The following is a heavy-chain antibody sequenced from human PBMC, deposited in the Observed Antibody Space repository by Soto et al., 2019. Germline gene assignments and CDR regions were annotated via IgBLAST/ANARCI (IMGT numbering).Heavy chain of an antibody. J-gene: IGHJ5*01. CDR3: ARARGVDS. Sequence: EVHLVESGGGLVQPGGSLRLSCAGSGFTFSNHWVNWVRQAPGKGLEWVANIKADGSEKYYVDSVKGRFTISRDNAKNSLYLQMNSRRAEDTAVYYCARARGVDSWGQGTLVTVSS. V-gene: IGHV3-7*03. CDR2: IKADGSEK. D-gene: IGHD3-16*01. CDR1: GFTFSNHW.